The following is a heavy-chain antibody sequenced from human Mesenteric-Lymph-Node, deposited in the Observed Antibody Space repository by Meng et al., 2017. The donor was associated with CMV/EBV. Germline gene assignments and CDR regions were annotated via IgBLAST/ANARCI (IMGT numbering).Heavy chain of an antibody. J-gene: IGHJ1*01. Sequence: SDAISWVRKAPGQGLEWMGRIIPILGIANYAQKFQGRVTITADKSTSTAYMELSSLRSEDTAVYYCARDGGAYCGGDCHDPEYFQHWGQGTLVTVSS. CDR2: IIPILGIA. D-gene: IGHD2-21*02. CDR3: ARDGGAYCGGDCHDPEYFQH. V-gene: IGHV1-69*04. CDR1: SDA.